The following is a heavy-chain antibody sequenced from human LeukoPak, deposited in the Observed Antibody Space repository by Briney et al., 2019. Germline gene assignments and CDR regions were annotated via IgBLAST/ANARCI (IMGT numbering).Heavy chain of an antibody. J-gene: IGHJ4*02. CDR1: GYTFTGYY. D-gene: IGHD1-26*01. CDR3: ATVGLLDSTRDY. V-gene: IGHV1-2*02. Sequence: ASVKVSCKASGYTFTGYYMHWVRQAPGQGLEWMGWINPNSGGINYAQKFQGRVTMTRDTSISTAYMELSRLRSDDTAVYYCATVGLLDSTRDYWGQGTLVTVSS. CDR2: INPNSGGI.